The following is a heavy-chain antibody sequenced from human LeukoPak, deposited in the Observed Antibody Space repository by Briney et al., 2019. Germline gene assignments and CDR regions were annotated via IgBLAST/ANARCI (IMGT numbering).Heavy chain of an antibody. Sequence: TXTVXGGSISSSSYYWGWIRQPPGKGLEWIGSIYYSGITYYNPSLKSRVTIPVDTCKNQFSLKLSSVTAADTAVYXXXXXXXXSSWDDYYMDVWGKGTTVTISS. D-gene: IGHD6-13*01. CDR1: GGSISSSSYY. V-gene: IGHV4-39*01. CDR2: IYYSGIT. CDR3: XXXXXXSSWDDYYMDV. J-gene: IGHJ6*03.